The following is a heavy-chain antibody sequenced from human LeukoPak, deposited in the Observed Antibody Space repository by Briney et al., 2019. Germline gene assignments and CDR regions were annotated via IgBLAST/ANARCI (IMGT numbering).Heavy chain of an antibody. CDR2: IKQDGSEK. Sequence: GGSLRLSCTASGFTFSSYWMSWVRQAPGKGLEWVANIKQDGSEKYYVDSVKGRFTISRDNAKNSLYLQMSSLRAEDTAVYYCARFSGSNLFVYWGQGTLVTVSS. CDR3: ARFSGSNLFVY. J-gene: IGHJ4*02. D-gene: IGHD1-26*01. V-gene: IGHV3-7*01. CDR1: GFTFSSYW.